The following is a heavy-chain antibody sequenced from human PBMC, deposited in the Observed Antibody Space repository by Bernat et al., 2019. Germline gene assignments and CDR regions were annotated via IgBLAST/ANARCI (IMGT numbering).Heavy chain of an antibody. Sequence: QGELVQSGTEMKKLGASVRVPCKAPGFIFTSNGFAWVRQAPGQGLEWMGRVSAYNGDTTYAQKFQGRVLMTTDSATTTAYMELKNLRSDDTAVYFCATTSVSLYWYFDLWGRGTLVTVSS. V-gene: IGHV1-18*01. CDR2: VSAYNGDT. J-gene: IGHJ2*01. CDR1: GFIFTSNG. CDR3: ATTSVSLYWYFDL.